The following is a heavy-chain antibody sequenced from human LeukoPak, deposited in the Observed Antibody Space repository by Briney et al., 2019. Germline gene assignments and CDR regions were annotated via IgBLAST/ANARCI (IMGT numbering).Heavy chain of an antibody. CDR2: IYHSGST. CDR3: ARGPNCSGGSCYGYFDY. Sequence: PSETLSLTCAVYGGSFSGYYWSWIRQPPGKGLEWIGEIYHSGSTNYNPSLKSRVTISVDKSKNQFSLRLSSVTAADTAVYYCARGPNCSGGSCYGYFDYWGQGTLVTVSS. D-gene: IGHD2-15*01. J-gene: IGHJ4*02. CDR1: GGSFSGYY. V-gene: IGHV4-34*01.